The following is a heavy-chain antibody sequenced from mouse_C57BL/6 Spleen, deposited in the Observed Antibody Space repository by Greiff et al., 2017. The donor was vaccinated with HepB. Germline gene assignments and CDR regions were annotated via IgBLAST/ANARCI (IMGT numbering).Heavy chain of an antibody. Sequence: VQVVESDAELVKPGASVKISCKVSGYTFTDHTIHWMKQRPEQGLEWIGYIYPRDGSTKYNEKFKGKATLTADKSSSTAYMQLNSLTSEDSAVYFCAREGGIYYGNFDYWGQGTTLTVSS. CDR2: IYPRDGST. J-gene: IGHJ2*01. CDR1: GYTFTDHT. CDR3: AREGGIYYGNFDY. V-gene: IGHV1-78*01. D-gene: IGHD2-1*01.